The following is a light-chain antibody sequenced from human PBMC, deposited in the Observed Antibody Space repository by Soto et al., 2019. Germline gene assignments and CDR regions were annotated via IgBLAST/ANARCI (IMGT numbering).Light chain of an antibody. J-gene: IGKJ2*01. CDR2: CAS. V-gene: IGKV3-15*01. CDR3: QQYNNWPLYT. Sequence: EIVMTQSPATLSVSPGERATLSCRASQSVSSNLAWYQQKTGQAPRLLIYCASTRATGIPARFSGSGSGTEFTLTISSLQSEDFAVYYCQQYNNWPLYTFGPGTKLEIK. CDR1: QSVSSN.